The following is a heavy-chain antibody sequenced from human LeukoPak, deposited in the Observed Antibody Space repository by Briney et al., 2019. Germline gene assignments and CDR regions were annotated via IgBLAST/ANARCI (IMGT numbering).Heavy chain of an antibody. J-gene: IGHJ4*02. V-gene: IGHV4-39*07. CDR1: GGSISSSSYY. CDR3: ASYNPSTV. Sequence: SETLSLTCTVSGGSISSSSYYWGWIRQPPGKGLEWIGSIYYSGSTYYNPSLKSRVTISVDTSKNQFSLKLSSVTAADTAVYYCASYNPSTVWGQGTLVTVSS. D-gene: IGHD4-17*01. CDR2: IYYSGST.